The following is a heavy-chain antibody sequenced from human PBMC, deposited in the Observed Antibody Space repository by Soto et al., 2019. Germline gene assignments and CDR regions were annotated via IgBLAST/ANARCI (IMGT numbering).Heavy chain of an antibody. Sequence: ASVTVSCKASGYTFIGYYMHWVRQAPGQGLEWMGSIHPNSGVTNSAQKFQGRVTMTRDTSISTAYMELRRLRSDDTAVYYCARGPKYSSSFIDTWGQGTLVTVSS. D-gene: IGHD6-6*01. V-gene: IGHV1-2*02. CDR1: GYTFIGYY. J-gene: IGHJ5*02. CDR2: IHPNSGVT. CDR3: ARGPKYSSSFIDT.